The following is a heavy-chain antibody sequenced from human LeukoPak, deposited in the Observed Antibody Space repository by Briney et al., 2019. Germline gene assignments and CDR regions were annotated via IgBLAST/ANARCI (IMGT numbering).Heavy chain of an antibody. D-gene: IGHD3-22*01. Sequence: GRSLRLSCAASGFTFSSYAMHWVRQAPGKGLEWVAVISYDGSNKYYADSVKGRFTISRDNSKNTLYLQMNSLRAEDTAVYYCARSYYEYYYDSSGYYRPYFDYWGQGTLVTVSS. J-gene: IGHJ4*02. CDR2: ISYDGSNK. CDR3: ARSYYEYYYDSSGYYRPYFDY. V-gene: IGHV3-30*04. CDR1: GFTFSSYA.